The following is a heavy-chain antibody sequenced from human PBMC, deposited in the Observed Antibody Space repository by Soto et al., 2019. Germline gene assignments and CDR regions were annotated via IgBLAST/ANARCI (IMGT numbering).Heavy chain of an antibody. D-gene: IGHD6-19*01. CDR2: IYYSGST. Sequence: PSETLSLTCTVSGGSISSYYWSWIRQPPRKGLEWIGYIYYSGSTNYNPSLKSRVTISVDTSKNQFSLKLSSVTAADTAVYYCATVGSAWYEGWFDPWGQGTLVTVSS. V-gene: IGHV4-59*01. CDR3: ATVGSAWYEGWFDP. J-gene: IGHJ5*02. CDR1: GGSISSYY.